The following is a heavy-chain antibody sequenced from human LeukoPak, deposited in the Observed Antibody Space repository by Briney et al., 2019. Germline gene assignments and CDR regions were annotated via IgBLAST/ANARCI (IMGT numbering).Heavy chain of an antibody. J-gene: IGHJ3*01. CDR1: GYTFTGYY. CDR2: INPNGGAT. D-gene: IGHD2-2*02. V-gene: IGHV1-2*02. CDR3: ARERGYCGSSTCYTSDAFDV. Sequence: ASVKVSCKTSGYTFTGYYMHWVRQAPGHGLEWMGWINPNGGATKYAQRFQGRVTMTRDTSISTAYMELSRLRSDDTAVYYCARERGYCGSSTCYTSDAFDVWGQGTMVTVSS.